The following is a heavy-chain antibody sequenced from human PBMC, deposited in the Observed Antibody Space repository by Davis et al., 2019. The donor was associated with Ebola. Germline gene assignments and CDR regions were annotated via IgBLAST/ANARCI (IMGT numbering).Heavy chain of an antibody. Sequence: GESLKISSTASGFTFSAYWMHCVRQVPGKGLVWVSRINTDGSITVHADSVKGRFTISRDNAKNTVYLQMNSLGAEDTAVYYCTRESFGSSIYWGQGTLVTVSS. D-gene: IGHD3-3*01. CDR1: GFTFSAYW. CDR3: TRESFGSSIY. J-gene: IGHJ4*02. CDR2: INTDGSIT. V-gene: IGHV3-74*01.